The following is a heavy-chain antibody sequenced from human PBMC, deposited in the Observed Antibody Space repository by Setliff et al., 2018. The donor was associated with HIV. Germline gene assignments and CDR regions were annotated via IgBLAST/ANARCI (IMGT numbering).Heavy chain of an antibody. CDR3: VRYSGSSYKSNWFDP. Sequence: PGESLKISCKGSGYSFTSYWIGWVRQMPGKGLEWMGIIYPGDPDTRYSPSFQGQVTISADKSISTAYLQWSSLKASDTAMYYCVRYSGSSYKSNWFDPWGQGTRVTVSS. V-gene: IGHV5-51*01. J-gene: IGHJ5*02. D-gene: IGHD1-26*01. CDR1: GYSFTSYW. CDR2: IYPGDPDT.